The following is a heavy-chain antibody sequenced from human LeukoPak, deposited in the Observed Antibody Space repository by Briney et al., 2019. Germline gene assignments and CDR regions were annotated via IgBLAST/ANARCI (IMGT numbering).Heavy chain of an antibody. D-gene: IGHD2-15*01. Sequence: ASVKVSCKASGGTFSSYAISWVRQAPGQGLEWMGGIIPIFGTANYAQKFQGRVTITADESTSTAYMELSSLRSEDTAVYYCARGIGGHNWFDPWGQGALVTVSS. CDR2: IIPIFGTA. J-gene: IGHJ5*02. CDR3: ARGIGGHNWFDP. V-gene: IGHV1-69*13. CDR1: GGTFSSYA.